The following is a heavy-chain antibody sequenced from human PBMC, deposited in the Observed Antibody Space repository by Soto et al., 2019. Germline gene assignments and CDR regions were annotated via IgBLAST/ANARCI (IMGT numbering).Heavy chain of an antibody. CDR2: IYSGGTT. CDR1: GFTVSSNY. CDR3: ARAPFGYWYFDL. V-gene: IGHV3-53*01. J-gene: IGHJ2*01. Sequence: EVQLVESGGDLIQPGGSLRLSCAASGFTVSSNYMSWVRQAPGKGLEWVSVIYSGGTTHFADSVKGRFTISRDNSKNTLYLQMNSLRAEDTAVYYCARAPFGYWYFDLWGRGTLLTVSS. D-gene: IGHD3-10*01.